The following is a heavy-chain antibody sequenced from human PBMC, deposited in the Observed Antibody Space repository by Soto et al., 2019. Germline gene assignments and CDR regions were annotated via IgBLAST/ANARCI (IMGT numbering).Heavy chain of an antibody. V-gene: IGHV1-69*13. D-gene: IGHD3-22*01. CDR1: VGTFSVYA. CDR3: ASRRADSSGYPFDDY. J-gene: IGHJ4*02. CDR2: IIPIFGTA. Sequence: SVKGSCKASVGTFSVYASGWGRKAPEQGLEWMGGIIPIFGTANYAQKFQGRVTITADESTSTAYMELSSLRSEDTAVYYCASRRADSSGYPFDDYWGQGTLVTVSS.